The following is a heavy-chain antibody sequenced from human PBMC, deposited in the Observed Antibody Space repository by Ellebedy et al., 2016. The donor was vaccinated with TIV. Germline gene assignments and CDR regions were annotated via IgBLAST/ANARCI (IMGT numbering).Heavy chain of an antibody. J-gene: IGHJ5*02. Sequence: AASVKVSCKTSGYTFTSYGISWVRQAPGQGIEWMGWISAYNGNTNYAQMLQGRVTMTTDTFTSTAYMDLRSLRSDDTAVYYCARYCNSTTCSNWFDPWGQGTLVTVSS. V-gene: IGHV1-18*04. CDR3: ARYCNSTTCSNWFDP. CDR2: ISAYNGNT. CDR1: GYTFTSYG. D-gene: IGHD2-2*01.